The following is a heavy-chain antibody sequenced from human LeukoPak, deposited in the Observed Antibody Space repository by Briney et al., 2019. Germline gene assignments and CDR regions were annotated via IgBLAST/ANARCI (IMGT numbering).Heavy chain of an antibody. CDR2: IKQDGNEK. Sequence: GGSLRLSCAASGFTFSSYWMSWVRQAPGKGLEWVANIKQDGNEKYYVDSVKGRFTISRDNAKNSLYLQMNSLRAEDTAVYYCARDLLADAFDIWGQGTMVTVSS. J-gene: IGHJ3*02. CDR3: ARDLLADAFDI. D-gene: IGHD2-15*01. V-gene: IGHV3-7*01. CDR1: GFTFSSYW.